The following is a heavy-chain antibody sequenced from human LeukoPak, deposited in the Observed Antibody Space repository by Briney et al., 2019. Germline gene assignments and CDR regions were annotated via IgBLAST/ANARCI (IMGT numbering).Heavy chain of an antibody. CDR1: GFTFSHYW. CDR3: AKLTFSGKAPFGS. V-gene: IGHV3-7*01. D-gene: IGHD2-15*01. CDR2: IKEDGTEK. Sequence: GGSLRLSCAVSGFTFSHYWMSWVRQAPGKGLEWVANIKEDGTEKYYVDSVKGRFTISRDNARNSLYLQMNSLRAEDTALYYCAKLTFSGKAPFGSWGQGTLVTVSS. J-gene: IGHJ4*02.